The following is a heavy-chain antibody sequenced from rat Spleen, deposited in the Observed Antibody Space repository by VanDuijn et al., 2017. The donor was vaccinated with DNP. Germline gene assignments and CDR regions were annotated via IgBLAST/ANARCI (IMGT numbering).Heavy chain of an antibody. J-gene: IGHJ2*01. V-gene: IGHV3-1*01. Sequence: EVQLQESGPGLVKPSQSLSLTCSVTGFSITNNYWGWIRKFPGNKMEWIGHISYSGSATYSPSLKSRITITRDTSKNQFFLQLSSVTTEDTATYYCARWTYYFDYWGQGVMVTVSS. CDR2: ISYSGSA. CDR1: GFSITNNY. CDR3: ARWTYYFDY.